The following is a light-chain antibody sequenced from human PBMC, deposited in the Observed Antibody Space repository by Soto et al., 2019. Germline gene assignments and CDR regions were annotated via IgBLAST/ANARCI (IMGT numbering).Light chain of an antibody. V-gene: IGKV3-20*01. CDR3: QQYGSSPTT. Sequence: EIVLTQSPATLSLSPGERATLSCRASQSVSNSYLAWYQQKPGRAPRLLIYGASSRATDIPDRFSGSGPGTDFTLTISRLEPVDSAVYYCQQYGSSPTTFGQGTKVDIK. J-gene: IGKJ1*01. CDR2: GAS. CDR1: QSVSNSY.